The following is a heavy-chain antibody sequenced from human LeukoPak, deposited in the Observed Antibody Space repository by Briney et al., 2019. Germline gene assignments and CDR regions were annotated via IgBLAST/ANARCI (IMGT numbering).Heavy chain of an antibody. CDR3: ARAGYYYGMDV. CDR1: GFTFSSYS. Sequence: GGSLRLSCAASGFTFSSYSMNWVCQAPGKGLEWVSSISSSSSYIYYADSVKGRFTISRDNAQNSLYLQMNSLRAEDTAVYYCARAGYYYGMDVWGKGTTVTVSS. CDR2: ISSSSSYI. J-gene: IGHJ6*04. V-gene: IGHV3-21*01.